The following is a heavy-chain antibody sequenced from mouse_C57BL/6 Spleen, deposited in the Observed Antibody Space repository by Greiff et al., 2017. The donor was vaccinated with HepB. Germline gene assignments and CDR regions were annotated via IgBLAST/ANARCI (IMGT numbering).Heavy chain of an antibody. J-gene: IGHJ3*01. CDR1: GFTFSSYA. CDR2: ISDGGSYT. D-gene: IGHD2-1*01. CDR3: ARGGDYGNYFAWFAY. V-gene: IGHV5-4*03. Sequence: EVKLVESGGGLVKPGGSLKLSCAASGFTFSSYAMSWVRQTPEKRLEWVATISDGGSYTYYPDNVKGRFTISRDNAKNNLYLQMSHLKSEDTAMYYCARGGDYGNYFAWFAYWGQGTLVTVSA.